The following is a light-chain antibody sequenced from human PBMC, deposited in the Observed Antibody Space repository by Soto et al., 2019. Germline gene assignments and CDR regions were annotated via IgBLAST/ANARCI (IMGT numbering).Light chain of an antibody. J-gene: IGKJ4*01. CDR2: AAS. Sequence: DIQMTQSPSSLSASVGDRVTITCRASQGISNYLAWYQQIPGKVPKLLISAASTLQSGAPSRFSGSVSGTDFTLTISSLQPEDVATYYCQKYTNVPTFGGGTKVEIK. V-gene: IGKV1-27*01. CDR3: QKYTNVPT. CDR1: QGISNY.